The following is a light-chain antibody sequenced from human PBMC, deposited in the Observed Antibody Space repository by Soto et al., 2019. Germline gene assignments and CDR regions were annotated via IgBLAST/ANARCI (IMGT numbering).Light chain of an antibody. J-gene: IGKJ5*01. Sequence: DIQMTQSPSSLSASVGDRVTITCRASQSISTSLNWYQQNPGKAPTLLIYAASSLQSGVPSRFSGSGSGTDFTFTISSLQPEDIATYYCQQYDNLPITFGQGTRLEIK. CDR3: QQYDNLPIT. CDR2: AAS. V-gene: IGKV1-33*01. CDR1: QSISTS.